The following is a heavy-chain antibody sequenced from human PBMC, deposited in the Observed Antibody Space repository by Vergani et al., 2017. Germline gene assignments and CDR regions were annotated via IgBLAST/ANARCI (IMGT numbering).Heavy chain of an antibody. Sequence: VQLQESGPGLLKPSETLSLTCSVSGASISSYFWSWIRQPAGKGLEWLGRVHTDGTAYYNPSLRTRVRLSADLSQSQFSLKMTSLTAADTAGYFCARDQWEEDGPRGWFAPWGQGVLVTVSS. D-gene: IGHD1-26*01. CDR3: ARDQWEEDGPRGWFAP. CDR1: GASISSYF. J-gene: IGHJ5*02. V-gene: IGHV4-4*07. CDR2: VHTDGTA.